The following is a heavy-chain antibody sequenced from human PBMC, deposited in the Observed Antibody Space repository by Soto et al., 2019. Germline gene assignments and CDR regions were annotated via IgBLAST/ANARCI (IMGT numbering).Heavy chain of an antibody. CDR1: GGSINDYY. Sequence: SETLSLTCTVSGGSINDYYWSWIRQPAGKGLEWIGRIYPSGGTDYNPSLSSRVTISVDTSKSQFSLRVTSVTAADTAVYYCAGERGEEFHDGYEMDYWGQGSQVTVSS. D-gene: IGHD5-12*01. CDR2: IYPSGGT. V-gene: IGHV4-4*07. J-gene: IGHJ4*02. CDR3: AGERGEEFHDGYEMDY.